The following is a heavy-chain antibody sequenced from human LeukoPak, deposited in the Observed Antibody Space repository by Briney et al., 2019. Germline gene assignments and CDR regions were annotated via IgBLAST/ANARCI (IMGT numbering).Heavy chain of an antibody. J-gene: IGHJ4*02. V-gene: IGHV3-30*04. D-gene: IGHD6-19*01. CDR3: ARDSIAVAGFDY. Sequence: GGSLRLSCAASGFTFSSYAMHWVRQAPGKGLEWVAVISYDGRNKYYADSVKGRFTISRDNSKNTLYLQMNSLRAEDTAVYYCARDSIAVAGFDYWGQGTLVTVSS. CDR1: GFTFSSYA. CDR2: ISYDGRNK.